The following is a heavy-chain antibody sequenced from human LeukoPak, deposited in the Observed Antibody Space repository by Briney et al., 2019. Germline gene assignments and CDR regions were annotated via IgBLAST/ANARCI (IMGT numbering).Heavy chain of an antibody. CDR1: GYTFTSYY. CDR3: ARDVAVVTATQAKAFDI. J-gene: IGHJ3*02. D-gene: IGHD2-21*02. Sequence: ASVKLSCKASGYTFTSYYIHWVRLAPGQGLEWMGIMNPSGGTTSYSHKFQDRVTMTRDTSTSTIYMELSSLRSEDTALYYCARDVAVVTATQAKAFDIWGQGTMVTVSS. V-gene: IGHV1-46*01. CDR2: MNPSGGTT.